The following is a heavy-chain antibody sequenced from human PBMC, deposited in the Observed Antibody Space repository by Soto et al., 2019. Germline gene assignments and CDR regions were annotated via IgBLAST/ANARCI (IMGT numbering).Heavy chain of an antibody. CDR2: IYYSGST. V-gene: IGHV4-31*03. CDR1: GGSISSGGYY. D-gene: IGHD3-10*01. J-gene: IGHJ3*02. CDR3: ARDGGDYYGSGSYYSRAFDI. Sequence: QVQLQESGPGLVKPSQTLSLTCTVSGGSISSGGYYWSWIRQHPGKGLEWIGYIYYSGSTYYNPSLKSRVTISVDTSKSQFALKLSSVTAADTAVYYCARDGGDYYGSGSYYSRAFDIWGQGTMVTVSS.